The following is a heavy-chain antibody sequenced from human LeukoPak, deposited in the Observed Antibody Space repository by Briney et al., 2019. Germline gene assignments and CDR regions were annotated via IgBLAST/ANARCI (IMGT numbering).Heavy chain of an antibody. V-gene: IGHV3-7*01. D-gene: IGHD3-22*01. CDR2: IKQDGNEK. CDR3: ATMGRGYNSRWYFDL. CDR1: GFTFSTYW. J-gene: IGHJ2*01. Sequence: GGSLRLSCAASGFTFSTYWMSWVRQAPGKGLEWVANIKQDGNEKYYVDSVKGRFTISRDNVKNSLYLQMNSLRAEDTAVYFCATMGRGYNSRWYFDLWGRGTLVTVSS.